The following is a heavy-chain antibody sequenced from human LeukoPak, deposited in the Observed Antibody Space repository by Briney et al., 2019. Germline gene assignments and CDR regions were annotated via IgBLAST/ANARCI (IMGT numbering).Heavy chain of an antibody. CDR3: ARDVVAAAGTWDY. V-gene: IGHV4-4*07. Sequence: SQTLSLTCTVSGGSISSFYWRWIRQPAGKGLEWIGRIYTSGSTNYNPSLKSRVTMSVDTSKNQFSLKLSSVTAADTAVYYCARDVVAAAGTWDYWGQGTLVTVSS. D-gene: IGHD6-13*01. J-gene: IGHJ4*02. CDR2: IYTSGST. CDR1: GGSISSFY.